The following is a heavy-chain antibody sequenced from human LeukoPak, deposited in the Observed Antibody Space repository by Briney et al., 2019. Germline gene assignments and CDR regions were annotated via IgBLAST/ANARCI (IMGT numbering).Heavy chain of an antibody. CDR3: ARGATTGPFDP. Sequence: PSETLSLTCTVSGGSISSGSYYWSWIRQPAGKGLEWTGRIYTSGSTNYNPSLKSRVTISVDTSKNQFSLKLSSVTAADTAVYYCARGATTGPFDPWGQGTLVTVSS. D-gene: IGHD4-17*01. CDR1: GGSISSGSYY. J-gene: IGHJ5*02. V-gene: IGHV4-61*02. CDR2: IYTSGST.